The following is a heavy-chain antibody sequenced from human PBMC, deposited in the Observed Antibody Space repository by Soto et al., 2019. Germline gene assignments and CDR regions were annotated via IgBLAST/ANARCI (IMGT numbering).Heavy chain of an antibody. V-gene: IGHV3-23*01. Sequence: GGSLGLSCAVSGFTFSSYAMNWVRQAPGKGLEWVSGISGSGGSTNYADSVKGRFTISRDNSKNTLYLQMNSLRAEDTAVYYCAESTSGWYNFDYWGQGTLVTVSS. CDR1: GFTFSSYA. D-gene: IGHD6-19*01. J-gene: IGHJ4*02. CDR2: ISGSGGST. CDR3: AESTSGWYNFDY.